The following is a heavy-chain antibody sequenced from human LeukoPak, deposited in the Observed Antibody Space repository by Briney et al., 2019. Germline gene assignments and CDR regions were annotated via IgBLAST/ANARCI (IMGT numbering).Heavy chain of an antibody. CDR2: ISYDGSNK. CDR3: ARAEAAGVTMDV. V-gene: IGHV3-30*04. CDR1: GFTFSSYA. J-gene: IGHJ6*03. Sequence: GGSLRLSCAASGFTFSSYAMHWVRQAPGKGLEWVAVISYDGSNKYYADSVKGRFTISRDNSKNTLYLQMNSLRAEDTAVYYCARAEAAGVTMDVWGKGTTVTVSS. D-gene: IGHD6-13*01.